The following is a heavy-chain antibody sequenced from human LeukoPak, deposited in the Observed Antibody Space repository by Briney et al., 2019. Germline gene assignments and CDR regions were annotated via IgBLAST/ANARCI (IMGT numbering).Heavy chain of an antibody. D-gene: IGHD6-13*01. Sequence: PGGSLRLSCAASGSTFSGYSMNWVRQAPGKGLEWVSSISSSSSYIYYADSVKGRFTISRDNAKNSLYLQMNSLRAEDTAVYYCARDDAPGYSSSWYRYWGQGTLVTVSS. J-gene: IGHJ4*02. CDR1: GSTFSGYS. CDR3: ARDDAPGYSSSWYRY. V-gene: IGHV3-21*01. CDR2: ISSSSSYI.